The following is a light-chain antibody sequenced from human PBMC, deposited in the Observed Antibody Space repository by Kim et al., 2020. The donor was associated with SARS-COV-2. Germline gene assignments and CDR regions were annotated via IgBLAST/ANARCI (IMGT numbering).Light chain of an antibody. V-gene: IGLV1-51*01. CDR3: ATWDSSLSVGV. CDR1: RSNIGNNP. CDR2: DND. J-gene: IGLJ3*02. Sequence: QSALTQPPSVSAAPGHKVTISCSGSRSNIGNNPVSWYQQFPGTAPRLITYDNDKRPSGIPDRFSCSKSGTSATLGITGLRTGDEADYYCATWDSSLSVGVCGGGTQLTVL.